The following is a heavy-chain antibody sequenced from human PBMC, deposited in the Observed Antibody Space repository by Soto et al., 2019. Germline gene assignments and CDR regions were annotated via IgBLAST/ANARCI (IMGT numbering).Heavy chain of an antibody. Sequence: QVQLVESGGGVVQPGRSLRLSCAASGFTFSTYGMHWVRQAPGKGLEWVAVIWYDGSNKYYADSVKGRFTISRDNSKNPLYLQMNSLRAEDTAVYYCAREVIATTGKGPNWFEPLGQGTLVNVSS. CDR1: GFTFSTYG. CDR3: AREVIATTGKGPNWFEP. V-gene: IGHV3-33*01. J-gene: IGHJ5*02. CDR2: IWYDGSNK. D-gene: IGHD6-13*01.